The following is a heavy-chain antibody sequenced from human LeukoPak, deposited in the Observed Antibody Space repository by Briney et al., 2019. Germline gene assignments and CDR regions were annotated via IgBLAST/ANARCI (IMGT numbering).Heavy chain of an antibody. J-gene: IGHJ6*02. CDR3: ARSSTRLHYYYYGMDV. CDR2: INHSGST. Sequence: NPSETLSLTCAVYGESFSGYYWSWIRQPPGKGLEWIGEINHSGSTNYNPSLKSRVTISVDTSKNQFSLKLSSVTAADTAVYYCARSSTRLHYYYYGMDVWGQGTTVTVSS. CDR1: GESFSGYY. D-gene: IGHD2-2*01. V-gene: IGHV4-34*01.